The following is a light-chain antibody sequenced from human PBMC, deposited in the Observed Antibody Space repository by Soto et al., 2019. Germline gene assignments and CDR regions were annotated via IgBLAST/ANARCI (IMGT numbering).Light chain of an antibody. V-gene: IGLV2-14*01. CDR1: TSDVGGYNY. Sequence: QSALTQPAPVSGSPGQSIAISCTGTTSDVGGYNYVSWYQQHPGRAPKLMIYDVSNRPSGVSNRFSGSKSGNTASLTISGLQAEDEADYYCSSHTSSGTRVFGGGTKLTVL. J-gene: IGLJ2*01. CDR2: DVS. CDR3: SSHTSSGTRV.